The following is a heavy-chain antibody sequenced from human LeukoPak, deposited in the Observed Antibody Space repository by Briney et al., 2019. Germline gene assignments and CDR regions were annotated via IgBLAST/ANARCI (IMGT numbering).Heavy chain of an antibody. CDR2: IKEDGSQR. D-gene: IGHD1-14*01. CDR1: RFTFSRFW. Sequence: GGSLRLSCAASRFTFSRFWMSWVRQAPGKGLEWVANIKEDGSQRHYVDSVKGRFTISRDNGKNSLYLQMNSLRAEDTAIYYCARDGDNAYYFGMDVWGQGTTVTVSS. CDR3: ARDGDNAYYFGMDV. J-gene: IGHJ6*02. V-gene: IGHV3-7*05.